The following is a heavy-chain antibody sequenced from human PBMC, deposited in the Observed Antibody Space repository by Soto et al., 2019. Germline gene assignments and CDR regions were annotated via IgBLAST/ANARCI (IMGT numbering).Heavy chain of an antibody. CDR2: LYDVDGITT. D-gene: IGHD1-26*01. J-gene: IGHJ4*02. Sequence: DVQLVESGGGLIQPGESLRLSCAAFGLTVSGKKYVAWVRQAPGKGLEWISALYDVDGITTNYADSVKGRLTVSRDNAKNTVYLHVNTLRDEDTAVYYCARGGAMGVDYWGQGTLVTVSS. CDR1: GLTVSGKKY. CDR3: ARGGAMGVDY. V-gene: IGHV3-53*01.